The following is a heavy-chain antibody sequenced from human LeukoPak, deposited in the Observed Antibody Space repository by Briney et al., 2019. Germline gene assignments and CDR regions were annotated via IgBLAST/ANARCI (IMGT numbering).Heavy chain of an antibody. J-gene: IGHJ6*02. CDR3: ARAHPPGYCSGGSCNLYGMDV. CDR2: ISSNSRYI. D-gene: IGHD2-15*01. V-gene: IGHV3-21*01. CDR1: GFTFSSYS. Sequence: GGSLRLSCAASGFTFSSYSMNWVRQAPGKGLEWVSSISSNSRYIYYADSVKGRFTISRDNAKNSLYLQMNTLRAEDTAVYYCARAHPPGYCSGGSCNLYGMDVWGQGTTVTVSS.